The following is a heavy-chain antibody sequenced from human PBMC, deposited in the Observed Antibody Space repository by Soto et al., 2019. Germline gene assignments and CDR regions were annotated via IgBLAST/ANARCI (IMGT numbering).Heavy chain of an antibody. CDR1: GFTFSSYW. CDR2: INSDGSST. J-gene: IGHJ4*02. D-gene: IGHD1-20*01. Sequence: GGSLRLSCAASGFTFSSYWMHCVRQAPGKGLVWVSRINSDGSSTSYADSVKGRFTISRDNAKNTLYLQMNSLRAEDTAVYYCAKVKGDNWNQYYFDYWGQGTLVTVSS. V-gene: IGHV3-74*01. CDR3: AKVKGDNWNQYYFDY.